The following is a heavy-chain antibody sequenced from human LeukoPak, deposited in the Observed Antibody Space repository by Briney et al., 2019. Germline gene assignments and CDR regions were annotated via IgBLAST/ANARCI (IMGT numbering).Heavy chain of an antibody. J-gene: IGHJ4*02. V-gene: IGHV3-15*01. CDR2: IKSKGDGETT. Sequence: GESLRLSCAASGFTFINAWMSWVRQAPGKGLEWVGRIKSKGDGETTDYAAPVKGRFTMSRDDSKATLFLQMHSLETEDTAMYYCTTDLGLTMIRGVIVFWGQGTLVTVSS. CDR3: TTDLGLTMIRGVIVF. D-gene: IGHD3-10*01. CDR1: GFTFINAW.